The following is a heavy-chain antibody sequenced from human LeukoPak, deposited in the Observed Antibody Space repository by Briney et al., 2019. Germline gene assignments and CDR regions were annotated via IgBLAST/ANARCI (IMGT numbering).Heavy chain of an antibody. Sequence: GGSLRLSCAASGFTFDDYGMSWVRQAPGKGLEWVSGINWNGGSTVYADSVKGRFTISRDNAKNSLYLQMNSLRAEDTALYYCARWYNSSGYYLYYFDYWGQGTLLTVSS. J-gene: IGHJ4*02. V-gene: IGHV3-20*04. D-gene: IGHD3-22*01. CDR2: INWNGGST. CDR1: GFTFDDYG. CDR3: ARWYNSSGYYLYYFDY.